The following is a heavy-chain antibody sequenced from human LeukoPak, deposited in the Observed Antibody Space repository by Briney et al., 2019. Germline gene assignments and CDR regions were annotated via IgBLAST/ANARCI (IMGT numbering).Heavy chain of an antibody. CDR1: GGSIRSSSYY. D-gene: IGHD6-6*01. CDR2: IYYSGTT. V-gene: IGHV4-39*01. J-gene: IGHJ4*02. CDR3: ATQVGAARTYFDY. Sequence: SETLSLTCAVSGGSIRSSSYYWGWIRQPPGKGLEWIGSIYYSGTTYYNPSLKSRVTISVDTSKNQFSLNLNSVTAADTAVYYCATQVGAARTYFDYWGQGTLVTVSS.